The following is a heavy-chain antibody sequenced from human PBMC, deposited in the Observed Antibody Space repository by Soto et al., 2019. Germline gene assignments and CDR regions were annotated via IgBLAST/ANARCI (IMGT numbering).Heavy chain of an antibody. V-gene: IGHV3-11*06. CDR3: ARSSTYYDFWSGYYDGRRGYFDY. CDR1: GFTFSDYY. Sequence: QVQLVESGGGLVKPGGSLRLSCAASGFTFSDYYMSWIRQAPGKGLEWVSYISSSSSYTNYADSVKGRFTISRDNAKNSLYLQMNSLRAEDTAVYYCARSSTYYDFWSGYYDGRRGYFDYWGQGTLVTVSS. D-gene: IGHD3-3*01. J-gene: IGHJ4*02. CDR2: ISSSSSYT.